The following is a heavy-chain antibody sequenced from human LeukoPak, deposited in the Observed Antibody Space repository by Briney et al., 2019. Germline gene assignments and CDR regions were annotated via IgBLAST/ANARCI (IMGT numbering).Heavy chain of an antibody. J-gene: IGHJ4*02. V-gene: IGHV4-39*01. CDR2: IYYSGST. CDR3: ARLWRAAIDY. CDR1: GGSISSYY. Sequence: PSETLSLTCTVSGGSISSYYWGWIRQPPGKGLEWIGSIYYSGSTYYNPSLKSRVTISSDTSKNQFSLKLSSVTAADTAMYYCARLWRAAIDYGGQGTLVTVSS. D-gene: IGHD1-1*01.